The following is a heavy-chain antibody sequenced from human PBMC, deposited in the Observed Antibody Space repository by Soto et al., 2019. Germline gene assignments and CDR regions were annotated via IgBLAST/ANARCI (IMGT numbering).Heavy chain of an antibody. CDR3: ARGTRYYGSGTDDY. V-gene: IGHV1-69*02. D-gene: IGHD3-10*01. Sequence: QVQLVQSGAEVKKPGSSVKVSCEASGGTFSSYTISWVRQAPGQGLEWMGRIIPILGIANYAQKFQGRVTITADQSTSPAYMELSSLRSEDTAVYYCARGTRYYGSGTDDYGGQGTLVTVSS. CDR1: GGTFSSYT. CDR2: IIPILGIA. J-gene: IGHJ4*02.